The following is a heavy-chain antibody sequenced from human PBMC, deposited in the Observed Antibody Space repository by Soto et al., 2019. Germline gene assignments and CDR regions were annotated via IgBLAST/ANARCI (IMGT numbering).Heavy chain of an antibody. CDR1: GVNLRNYW. CDR3: AKDLGDIAAAGNPDY. J-gene: IGHJ4*02. D-gene: IGHD6-13*01. V-gene: IGHV3-23*01. CDR2: ISGSGGST. Sequence: PGGSLRLSCTASGVNLRNYWMHWVRQAPGKGLEWVSAISGSGGSTYYADSVKGRFTISRDNSKNTLYLQMNSLRAEDTAVYYCAKDLGDIAAAGNPDYWGQGTLVTVSS.